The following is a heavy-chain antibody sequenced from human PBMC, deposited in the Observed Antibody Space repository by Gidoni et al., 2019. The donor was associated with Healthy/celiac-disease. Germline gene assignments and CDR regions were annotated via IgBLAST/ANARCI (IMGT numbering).Heavy chain of an antibody. Sequence: QLQLQESGSGLVKPSQTLSLTCAVSGGSISSGGYSWSWIRQPPGKGLEWIGYIYHSGSTYYNPSLKSRVTISVDRSKNQFSLKLSSVTAADTAVYYCARERITMVRGVMRYNWFDPWGQGTLVTVSS. D-gene: IGHD3-10*01. CDR3: ARERITMVRGVMRYNWFDP. CDR2: IYHSGST. V-gene: IGHV4-30-2*01. J-gene: IGHJ5*02. CDR1: GGSISSGGYS.